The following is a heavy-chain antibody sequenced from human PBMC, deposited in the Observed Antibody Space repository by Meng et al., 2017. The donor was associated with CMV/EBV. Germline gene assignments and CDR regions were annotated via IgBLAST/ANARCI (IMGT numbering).Heavy chain of an antibody. CDR2: IIPIFGTA. Sequence: SVKVSCKASGGTFSSYAISWVRQAPGQGLEWMGGIIPIFGTANYAQKFQGRVTITTDESTSTAYMELSSLRSEDTAVYYCARGRHWGSAAGTYMYYYYGMDVWGQGTTVTVSS. V-gene: IGHV1-69*05. D-gene: IGHD6-13*01. CDR3: ARGRHWGSAAGTYMYYYYGMDV. CDR1: GGTFSSYA. J-gene: IGHJ6*02.